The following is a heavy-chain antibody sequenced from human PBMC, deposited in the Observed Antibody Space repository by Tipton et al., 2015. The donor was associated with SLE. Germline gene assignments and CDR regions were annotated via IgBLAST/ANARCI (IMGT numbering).Heavy chain of an antibody. J-gene: IGHJ6*03. Sequence: TLSLTCTVSGGSISSYYWSWIRQPPGKGLEWIGYIYYSGSINYNPSLKSRVTISVDTSKNQFSLKLSSVTAADTAVYYCARGGGIRFLEWGYYYMDVWGKGTTVTVSS. CDR3: ARGGGIRFLEWGYYYMDV. D-gene: IGHD3-3*01. V-gene: IGHV4-59*01. CDR2: IYYSGSI. CDR1: GGSISSYY.